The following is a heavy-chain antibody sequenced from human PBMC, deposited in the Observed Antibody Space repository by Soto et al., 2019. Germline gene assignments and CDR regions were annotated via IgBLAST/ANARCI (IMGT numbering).Heavy chain of an antibody. CDR1: GGTFSRHA. D-gene: IGHD3-22*01. V-gene: IGHV1-69*01. CDR3: ARGWGYDSNDYYYAY. CDR2: IIPIFGTA. Sequence: QVQLVQSGAEVRKPGSSVKVSCKASGGTFSRHAISWVRQAPGQGLAWMGGIIPIFGTANHAQKFQGRVRIIADESTSTVSMELSRLRSEDTAMYYCARGWGYDSNDYYYAYWGQGTLVIVSS. J-gene: IGHJ4*02.